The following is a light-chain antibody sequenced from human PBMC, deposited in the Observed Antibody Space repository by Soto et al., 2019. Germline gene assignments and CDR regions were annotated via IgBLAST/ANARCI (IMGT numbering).Light chain of an antibody. V-gene: IGKV1-16*01. CDR2: ATS. CDR3: LQDNSYPQT. CDR1: QGVGKY. J-gene: IGKJ2*01. Sequence: DIQMTQSPSSLSASVGDRVPITCRASQGVGKYLAWFQQRPGQAPKSLIYATSTLQAGGPSRFSGSGSGTDCTLTTSSLQPEDGATDHCLQDNSYPQTLGQGTKPEIK.